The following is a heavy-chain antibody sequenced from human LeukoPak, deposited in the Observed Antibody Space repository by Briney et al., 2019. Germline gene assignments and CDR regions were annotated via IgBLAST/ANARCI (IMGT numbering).Heavy chain of an antibody. CDR3: ARDRSSSWSGGAFDI. CDR1: GFTFSSYS. CDR2: ISSSSSYI. V-gene: IGHV3-21*01. D-gene: IGHD6-13*01. Sequence: GGSLRLSCAASGFTFSSYSMNWVRQAPGKGLEWVSSISSSSSYIYYADLVKGRFTISRDNAKNSLYLQMNSLRAEDTAVYYCARDRSSSWSGGAFDIWGQGTMVTVSS. J-gene: IGHJ3*02.